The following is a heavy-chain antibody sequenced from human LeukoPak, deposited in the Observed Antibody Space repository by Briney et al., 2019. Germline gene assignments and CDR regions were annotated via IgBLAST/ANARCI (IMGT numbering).Heavy chain of an antibody. D-gene: IGHD2/OR15-2a*01. J-gene: IGHJ3*02. CDR2: IYYSGST. CDR3: ARDTFAGHDAFDI. V-gene: IGHV4-61*01. Sequence: SETLSLTCTVSSGSVSSGSYYWSWIRQPPGKGLEWIGYIYYSGSTNYNPSLKSRVTISVDTSKNQFSLKLSSVTAADTAVYYCARDTFAGHDAFDIWGQGTMVTVSS. CDR1: SGSVSSGSYY.